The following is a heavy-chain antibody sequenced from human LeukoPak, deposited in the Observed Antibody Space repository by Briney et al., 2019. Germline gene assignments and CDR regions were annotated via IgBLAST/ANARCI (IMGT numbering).Heavy chain of an antibody. J-gene: IGHJ5*02. V-gene: IGHV4-34*01. CDR3: ARVRYSSSWYWFDP. CDR2: INRSGST. D-gene: IGHD6-13*01. CDR1: GGSFSGYY. Sequence: SETLSLTCAVYGGSFSGYYWSWIRQPPGKGLEWIGEINRSGSTNYNPSLKSRVTISVDTSKNQFSLKLSSVTAADTAVYYCARVRYSSSWYWFDPWGQGTLVTVSS.